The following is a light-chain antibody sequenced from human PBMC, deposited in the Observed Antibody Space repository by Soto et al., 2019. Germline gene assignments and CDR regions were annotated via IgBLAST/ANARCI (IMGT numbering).Light chain of an antibody. CDR3: QQYNDWPLT. V-gene: IGKV3-15*01. Sequence: EIVMTQSPATLSVSPGERATLSCRASQRVSSDLAWYQQKPGQAPRLLIYGASTRATGIPARFTGSGSGTEFTLTISSLQSEDFAVYYCQQYNDWPLTFGQGTKVEIQ. CDR2: GAS. CDR1: QRVSSD. J-gene: IGKJ1*01.